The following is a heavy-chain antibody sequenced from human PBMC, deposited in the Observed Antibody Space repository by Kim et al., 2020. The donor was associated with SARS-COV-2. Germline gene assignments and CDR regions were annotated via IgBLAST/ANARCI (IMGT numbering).Heavy chain of an antibody. CDR2: ITSSGSIT. CDR1: GFTFTNHE. CDR3: TRDTKSTGFDL. V-gene: IGHV3-48*03. J-gene: IGHJ3*01. Sequence: GGSLRPSCAASGFTFTNHEMNWVRQAPGKGLEWVSDITSSGSITSYADSVKGRFSMSRDNANNSLFLQMNSLRAEDTALYYCTRDTKSTGFDLWGQGTMVTVSS. D-gene: IGHD3-3*01.